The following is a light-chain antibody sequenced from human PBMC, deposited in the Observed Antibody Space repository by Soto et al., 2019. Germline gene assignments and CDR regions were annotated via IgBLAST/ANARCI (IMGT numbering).Light chain of an antibody. Sequence: EIVLTQSPDTLSVSPGESAPLSCRASQSVSSYLAWYQQKPGQAPRLLIYGASTRATGIPARFSGSGSGTEFTLTISSLQSEDFAVYYCQQYNNWPQTFGQGTKVDI. V-gene: IGKV3-15*01. CDR2: GAS. J-gene: IGKJ1*01. CDR1: QSVSSY. CDR3: QQYNNWPQT.